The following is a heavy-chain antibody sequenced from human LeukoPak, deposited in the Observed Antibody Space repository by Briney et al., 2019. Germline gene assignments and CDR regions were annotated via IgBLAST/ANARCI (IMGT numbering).Heavy chain of an antibody. D-gene: IGHD3-10*01. Sequence: GGSLRLSCAVSGFTVTNYMSWVRRAPGEGLEWVSVIYSGGSTYYAESVKGRFTASRDNSKNTVYLQMNSLRVEDTAVYYCSRLLFGWSYSTYFWGQGTLVTVSS. J-gene: IGHJ4*02. CDR2: IYSGGST. CDR1: GFTVTNY. V-gene: IGHV3-66*04. CDR3: SRLLFGWSYSTYF.